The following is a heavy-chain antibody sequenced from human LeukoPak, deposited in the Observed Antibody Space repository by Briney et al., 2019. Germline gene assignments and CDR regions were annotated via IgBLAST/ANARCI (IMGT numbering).Heavy chain of an antibody. CDR2: ISAYNGNT. D-gene: IGHD3-3*01. J-gene: IGHJ4*02. V-gene: IGHV1-18*01. Sequence: ASVKVSCKASGYTFTSYGISWVRQAPGQGLEWMGWISAYNGNTNYAQKLQGRVTMTTDTSTSTAYMELRSLRSDDTAVYYCARAGPPTIFGVAPDYWGQGTLVTVSS. CDR3: ARAGPPTIFGVAPDY. CDR1: GYTFTSYG.